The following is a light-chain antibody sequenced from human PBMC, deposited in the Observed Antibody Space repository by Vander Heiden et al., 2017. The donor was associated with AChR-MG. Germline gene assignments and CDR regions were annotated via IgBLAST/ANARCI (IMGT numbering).Light chain of an antibody. CDR2: DAS. J-gene: IGKJ4*01. CDR3: QQYGTSPQT. Sequence: EIVLTQSPGTLSLSPGERATLSCRASQSVSSNYLAWYQQKPGQAPRLLIYDASSRATGIPDRFSGSGSGTDFTLTVSRLEPEDFAVYYCQQYGTSPQTFGGGTKVEIK. V-gene: IGKV3-20*01. CDR1: QSVSSNY.